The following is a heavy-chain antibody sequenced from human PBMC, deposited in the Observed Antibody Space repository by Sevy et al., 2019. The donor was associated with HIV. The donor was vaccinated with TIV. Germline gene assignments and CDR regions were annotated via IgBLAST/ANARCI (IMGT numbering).Heavy chain of an antibody. J-gene: IGHJ4*02. CDR3: AKNTAAAGTGRFDY. D-gene: IGHD6-13*01. CDR2: ISYDGSDT. Sequence: GGSLRLSCAASGLIFIHYGMHWVRQAPGKGLEWVAFISYDGSDTYYVDSVKGRFSISRDNSKNTVYLQINSLRTEDTALYYCAKNTAAAGTGRFDYWGQGTLVTVSS. CDR1: GLIFIHYG. V-gene: IGHV3-30*02.